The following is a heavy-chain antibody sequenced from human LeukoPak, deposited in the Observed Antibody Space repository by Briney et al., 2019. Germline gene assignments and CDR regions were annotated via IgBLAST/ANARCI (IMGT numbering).Heavy chain of an antibody. D-gene: IGHD1-26*01. V-gene: IGHV1-46*01. Sequence: ASVKVSCTASGYTFTSYYIHWVRQAPGQGLEWMGIINPSGGTTTCAQKFQGRVTMTRDTSTSTVYMELSSLRSEDTAVDYCARDRQVVGATKYFDYWGQGTLVTVSS. CDR3: ARDRQVVGATKYFDY. CDR1: GYTFTSYY. CDR2: INPSGGTT. J-gene: IGHJ4*02.